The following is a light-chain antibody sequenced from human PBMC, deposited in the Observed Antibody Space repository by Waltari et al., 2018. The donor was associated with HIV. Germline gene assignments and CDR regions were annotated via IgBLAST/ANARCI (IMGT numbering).Light chain of an antibody. V-gene: IGLV2-23*01. CDR1: SSDPGNYNL. CDR3: CAYAGGLE. CDR2: EDN. Sequence: QSALTQPASVSGSPGQSITLSCTGTSSDPGNYNLVSWYQLYPGKAPKLIIYEDNKRPSGVSNRFSGSKSADTASLTISGLQAEDEADYYCCAYAGGLEFGGGTKLTVL. J-gene: IGLJ2*01.